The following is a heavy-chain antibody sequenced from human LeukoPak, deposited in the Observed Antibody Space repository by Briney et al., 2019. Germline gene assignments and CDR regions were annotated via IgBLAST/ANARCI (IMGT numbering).Heavy chain of an antibody. D-gene: IGHD6-13*01. V-gene: IGHV3-23*01. J-gene: IGHJ6*03. CDR1: GFTFSGYA. CDR2: ISGSGIST. Sequence: SGGSLRLSCAASGFTFSGYAMNWVRQAPGKGLESVSAISGSGISTYYADSVKGRFTISRDNSKNTLYMQMNSLRAEDTAVYYCARSYSSSWDLYYMDVWGKGTTVTVSS. CDR3: ARSYSSSWDLYYMDV.